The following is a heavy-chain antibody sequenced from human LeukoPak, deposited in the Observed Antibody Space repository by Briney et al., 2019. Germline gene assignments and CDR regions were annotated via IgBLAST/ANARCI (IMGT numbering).Heavy chain of an antibody. Sequence: GGSLRLSCAASGFSVSDSYMNWVRQAPGKGLEWVSVIYSGGSTYYADSVQGRFTISRDNSNNTLYLQMNSLRVGDTAVYYCARDGGHGFDYWGQGTLVTVSS. CDR1: GFSVSDSY. CDR3: ARDGGHGFDY. CDR2: IYSGGST. V-gene: IGHV3-53*01. D-gene: IGHD3-16*01. J-gene: IGHJ4*02.